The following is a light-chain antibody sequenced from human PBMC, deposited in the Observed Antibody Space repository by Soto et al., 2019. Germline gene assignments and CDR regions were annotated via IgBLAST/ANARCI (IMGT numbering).Light chain of an antibody. CDR3: RHFGSSPTT. Sequence: EIVLTQSPGTLSLSPGERATLSCRASQSVSSSYLAWYQQIPGQAPRLLIYSASSRATGIPDRFSGSGSGTDFPLTIRRLELDDFAVYYCRHFGSSPTTFGQGTRREI. CDR1: QSVSSSY. CDR2: SAS. V-gene: IGKV3-20*01. J-gene: IGKJ5*01.